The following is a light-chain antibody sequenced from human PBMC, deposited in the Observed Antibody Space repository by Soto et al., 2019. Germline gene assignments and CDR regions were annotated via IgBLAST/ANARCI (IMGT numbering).Light chain of an antibody. J-gene: IGKJ1*01. CDR1: QSISRQ. V-gene: IGKV1-5*01. CDR2: DDS. Sequence: DIQMTQFPSTLSSSVGDRVTITCRASQSISRQLAWYQQKPGKAPKVLIYDDSTLESGVPSRFSGSGSETEFTLTISGLQPDDFATYYCQHYSLVWAFGLGTRVEIK. CDR3: QHYSLVWA.